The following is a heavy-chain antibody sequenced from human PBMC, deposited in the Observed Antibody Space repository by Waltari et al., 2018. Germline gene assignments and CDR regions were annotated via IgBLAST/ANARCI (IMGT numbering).Heavy chain of an antibody. J-gene: IGHJ4*02. CDR3: ARVDDYGDYAHDY. Sequence: EVQLVESGGGLVKPGGSLRLSCAASGFTFSSYSMNWVRQAPGKGLEWVSSISSSSSYIYYADSVKGRFTISRDNSKNTLYLQMNSLRAEDTAVYYCARVDDYGDYAHDYWGQGTLVTVSS. CDR1: GFTFSSYS. V-gene: IGHV3-21*01. D-gene: IGHD4-17*01. CDR2: ISSSSSYI.